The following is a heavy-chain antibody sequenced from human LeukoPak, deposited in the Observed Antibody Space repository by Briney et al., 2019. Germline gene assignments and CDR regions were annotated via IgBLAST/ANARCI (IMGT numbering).Heavy chain of an antibody. D-gene: IGHD1-26*01. V-gene: IGHV1-69*13. CDR3: ARVLPVGATKGGFDY. CDR1: GYTFTSYG. J-gene: IGHJ4*02. Sequence: SVKVSCKASGYTFTSYGISWVRQAPGQGLEWMGGIIPIFGTANYAQKFQGRVTITADESTSTAYMELSSLRSEDTAVYYCARVLPVGATKGGFDYWGQGTLDTVSS. CDR2: IIPIFGTA.